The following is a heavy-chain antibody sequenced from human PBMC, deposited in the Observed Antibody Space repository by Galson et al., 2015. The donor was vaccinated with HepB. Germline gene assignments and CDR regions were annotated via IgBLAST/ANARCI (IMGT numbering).Heavy chain of an antibody. Sequence: SLRLSCAASGFTFNDYAMTWVRQAPGKGLEWVSGISISGTETHYADSVEGRFTISRDNFKNTVYLQMISLTAEDTAVYYCAKDRGHGYKNFQHWGQGTLVTVAS. V-gene: IGHV3-23*01. CDR3: AKDRGHGYKNFQH. CDR1: GFTFNDYA. CDR2: ISISGTET. D-gene: IGHD5-18*01. J-gene: IGHJ1*01.